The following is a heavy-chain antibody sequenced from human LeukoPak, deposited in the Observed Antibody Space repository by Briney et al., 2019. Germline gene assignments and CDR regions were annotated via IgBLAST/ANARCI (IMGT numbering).Heavy chain of an antibody. D-gene: IGHD3-10*01. J-gene: IGHJ4*02. Sequence: PGGSLRLSCAASGFTFSGYKMHWVRQAPGKGLEWVSYISPSGSTIYSAVSVKGRFTISRDNAKNSLYLQMNSLRAEDTAVYYCARDFGDYLGYWGQGTLVTVCS. CDR3: ARDFGDYLGY. CDR2: ISPSGSTI. V-gene: IGHV3-48*03. CDR1: GFTFSGYK.